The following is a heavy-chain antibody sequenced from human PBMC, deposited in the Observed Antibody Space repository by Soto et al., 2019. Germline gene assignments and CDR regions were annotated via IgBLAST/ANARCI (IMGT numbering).Heavy chain of an antibody. CDR2: IIPIFGTA. CDR1: GGTFSSYA. Sequence: GASVKVSCKASGGTFSSYAISWVRQAPGQGLEWMGGIIPIFGTANYAQKFQGRVTITADESTSTAYMELSSLRSEDTAVYYCARDQARSDFYDSRGHTFDIWGQGTMVTVS. V-gene: IGHV1-69*13. D-gene: IGHD3-22*01. J-gene: IGHJ3*02. CDR3: ARDQARSDFYDSRGHTFDI.